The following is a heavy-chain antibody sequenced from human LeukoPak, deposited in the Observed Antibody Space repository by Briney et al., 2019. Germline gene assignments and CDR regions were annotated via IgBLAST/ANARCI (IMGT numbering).Heavy chain of an antibody. Sequence: ASVKVSCKASGYTFTSYGISWVRQAPGQGLEWMGWINPNSGGTNYAQKFQGRVTMTRDTSISTAYMELSRLRSDDTAVYYCARGFETDPYGDYDRMVDYWGQGTLVTVSS. D-gene: IGHD4-17*01. V-gene: IGHV1-2*02. CDR1: GYTFTSYG. J-gene: IGHJ4*02. CDR2: INPNSGGT. CDR3: ARGFETDPYGDYDRMVDY.